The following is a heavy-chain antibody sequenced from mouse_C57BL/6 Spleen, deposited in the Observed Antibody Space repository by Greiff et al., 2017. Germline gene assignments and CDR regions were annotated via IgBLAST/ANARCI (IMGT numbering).Heavy chain of an antibody. CDR3: ARSRSYYGSNYAMDY. Sequence: VQLQQSGAELVKPGASVKISCKASGYAFSSYWMNWVKQRPGKGLEWIGQIYPGDGDTNYNGQFKGKATLTADKSSSTAYMQLSSLTSEDSAVYFCARSRSYYGSNYAMDYWGQGTSVTVSS. J-gene: IGHJ4*01. CDR2: IYPGDGDT. CDR1: GYAFSSYW. V-gene: IGHV1-80*01. D-gene: IGHD1-1*01.